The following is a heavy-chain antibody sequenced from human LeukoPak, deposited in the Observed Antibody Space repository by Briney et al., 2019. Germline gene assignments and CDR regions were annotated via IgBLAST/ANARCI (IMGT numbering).Heavy chain of an antibody. CDR3: AKDRSGSPLYYFDY. V-gene: IGHV4-61*02. D-gene: IGHD1-26*01. J-gene: IGHJ4*02. Sequence: SQTLSLTCTVSGGSISSGSYYWTWIRQPAGKGLEWIGRISTSGRTNFNPSLKSPVTISVDTSKNQFSLKLSSVTAADTAVYYCAKDRSGSPLYYFDYWGQGTLVTVSS. CDR2: ISTSGRT. CDR1: GGSISSGSYY.